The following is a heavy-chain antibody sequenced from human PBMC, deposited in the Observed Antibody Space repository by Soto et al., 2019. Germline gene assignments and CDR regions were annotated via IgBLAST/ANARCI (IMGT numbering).Heavy chain of an antibody. V-gene: IGHV3-30*18. CDR1: GFTFSTYG. Sequence: QVQLVESGGGVVQPGRSLRLSCAASGFTFSTYGMHWVRQVLGKVLEWVAVISYDGSNKYYADSVKGRFTISRDNSKNTLYLQMSSLRAEDTAVYYCAKGFSYSVIDYWGQGTLVTVSS. CDR2: ISYDGSNK. CDR3: AKGFSYSVIDY. J-gene: IGHJ4*02. D-gene: IGHD5-18*01.